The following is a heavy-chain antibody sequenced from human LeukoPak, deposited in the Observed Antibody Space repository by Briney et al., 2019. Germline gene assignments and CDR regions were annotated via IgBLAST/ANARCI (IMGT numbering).Heavy chain of an antibody. Sequence: SVKVSCKASGYTFTSYAMHWVRQAPGQGLEWMGGIIPIFGTAKYAQKFQGRVTITADESTSTAYMELSSLRSEDTAAYYCARENLTYYYGSGSYKDGMDVWGQGITVTVSS. V-gene: IGHV1-69*13. J-gene: IGHJ6*02. CDR3: ARENLTYYYGSGSYKDGMDV. CDR1: GYTFTSYA. D-gene: IGHD3-10*01. CDR2: IIPIFGTA.